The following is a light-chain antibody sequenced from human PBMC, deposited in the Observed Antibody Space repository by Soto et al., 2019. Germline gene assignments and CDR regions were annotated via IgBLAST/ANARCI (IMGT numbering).Light chain of an antibody. Sequence: EFVLTQSPGTLSLSPGERATLSCRASQSVSSSYIAWYQQRPGQTPSLLIYGASTRATGIQDRFSGSGSGTHFTLTIRRLEPGDFAVYYCKHFGGTTFTFGQGTKVDIK. J-gene: IGKJ1*01. CDR2: GAS. CDR1: QSVSSSY. CDR3: KHFGGTTFT. V-gene: IGKV3-20*01.